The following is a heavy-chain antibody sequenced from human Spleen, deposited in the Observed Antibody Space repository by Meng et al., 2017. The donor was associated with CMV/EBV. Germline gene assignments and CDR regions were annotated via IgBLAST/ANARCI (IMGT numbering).Heavy chain of an antibody. CDR1: GFTFSNYA. CDR3: AKRAKIAVAGNYYYYYYGMDV. J-gene: IGHJ6*02. Sequence: GGSLRLSCAASGFTFSNYAMTWVRQAPGKGLEWVSAVSDSGGGTYYADSVKGRFTVSRDNSKNTLYLQMNSLRAEDTAVYYCAKRAKIAVAGNYYYYYYGMDVWGQGTTVTVSS. D-gene: IGHD6-19*01. CDR2: VSDSGGGT. V-gene: IGHV3-23*01.